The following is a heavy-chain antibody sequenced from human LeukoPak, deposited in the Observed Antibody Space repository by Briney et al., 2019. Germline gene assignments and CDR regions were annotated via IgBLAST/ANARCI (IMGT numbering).Heavy chain of an antibody. D-gene: IGHD2-15*01. CDR3: AREVGYCSGGSCYSYFDY. Sequence: SETLSLTCSVSGGSISTYYWSWIRQPAGKGLEWIGRVYRSGNTNYNPSLQSRVTMSVDTSKNQFSLKLSSVTAADTAVYYCAREVGYCSGGSCYSYFDYWGQGTLVTVSS. V-gene: IGHV4-4*07. J-gene: IGHJ4*02. CDR1: GGSISTYY. CDR2: VYRSGNT.